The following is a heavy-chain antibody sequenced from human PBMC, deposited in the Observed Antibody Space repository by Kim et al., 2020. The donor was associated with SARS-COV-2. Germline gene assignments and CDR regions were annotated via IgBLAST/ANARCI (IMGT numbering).Heavy chain of an antibody. CDR1: GFTFSSYS. V-gene: IGHV3-21*01. CDR3: AREGGGYSYGFFDY. CDR2: ISSSSSYI. Sequence: GGSLRLSCAASGFTFSSYSMNWVRQAPGKGVEWVSSISSSSSYIYYADSVKGRFTISRDNAKNSLYLQMNSLRAEDTAVYYCAREGGGYSYGFFDYWGQGTLVTVSS. D-gene: IGHD5-18*01. J-gene: IGHJ4*02.